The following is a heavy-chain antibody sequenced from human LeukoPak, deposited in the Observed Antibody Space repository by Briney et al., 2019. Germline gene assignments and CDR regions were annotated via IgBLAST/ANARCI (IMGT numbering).Heavy chain of an antibody. J-gene: IGHJ3*02. Sequence: GASVKVSCKASGYTFTNCYMHWVRQAPGQGLEWMGVFNPSGGSTSYAQKFQGRVTMTRDTSTSTVYMELSSLRSEDAAVYYCARVRDGYNDAFDIWGQGTMVTVSS. CDR3: ARVRDGYNDAFDI. V-gene: IGHV1-46*01. D-gene: IGHD5-24*01. CDR1: GYTFTNCY. CDR2: FNPSGGST.